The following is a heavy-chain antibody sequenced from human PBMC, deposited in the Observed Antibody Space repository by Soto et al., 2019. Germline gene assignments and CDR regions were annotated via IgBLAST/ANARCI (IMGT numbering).Heavy chain of an antibody. V-gene: IGHV1-69*06. Sequence: SVEVSCKASGGTFGSCASRWVRQAPGQGLEWMGGIIPIFGTANYAQKFQGQVTISADKSISTAYLQWSSLKASDTAMYYCARLGGYDILTGPFPYYDMDVWGKGTTVTVSS. D-gene: IGHD3-9*01. CDR2: IIPIFGTA. J-gene: IGHJ6*03. CDR3: ARLGGYDILTGPFPYYDMDV. CDR1: GGTFGSCA.